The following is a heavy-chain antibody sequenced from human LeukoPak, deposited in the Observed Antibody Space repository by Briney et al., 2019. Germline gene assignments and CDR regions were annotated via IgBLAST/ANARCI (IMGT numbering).Heavy chain of an antibody. V-gene: IGHV4-59*01. CDR1: GGSISSYY. J-gene: IGHJ4*02. Sequence: PSETLSLTCTVSGGSISSYYWSWIRQPPGKGLEWIGYIYYSGSTNYNPSLKSRVTTSVDTSKNQFSLKLSSVTAADTAVYYCARGGDTAMVTAFDYWGQGTLVTVSS. CDR3: ARGGDTAMVTAFDY. D-gene: IGHD5-18*01. CDR2: IYYSGST.